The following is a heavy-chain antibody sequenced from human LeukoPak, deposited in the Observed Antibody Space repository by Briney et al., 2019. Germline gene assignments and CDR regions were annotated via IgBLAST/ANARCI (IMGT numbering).Heavy chain of an antibody. Sequence: GGSLRLSCAASGFTLRNYWMSWVRQAPGKGLEWVANMNQDGSEKYYVDSVKGRFTISRDNAKSSLYLQLNSLRDEDTAVYYCAKYYYDTSGYYPFDYWGQGNLVTVSS. CDR2: MNQDGSEK. V-gene: IGHV3-7*01. CDR1: GFTLRNYW. D-gene: IGHD3-22*01. CDR3: AKYYYDTSGYYPFDY. J-gene: IGHJ4*02.